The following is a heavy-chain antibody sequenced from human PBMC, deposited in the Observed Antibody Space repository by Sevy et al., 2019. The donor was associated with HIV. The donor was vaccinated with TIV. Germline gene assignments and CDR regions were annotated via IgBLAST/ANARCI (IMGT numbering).Heavy chain of an antibody. D-gene: IGHD2-2*01. CDR2: ISSSSSSI. J-gene: IGHJ4*02. CDR3: ARGFCVSSSCSGSS. Sequence: GESLKISCAASGFTFSSYSMNWVRQAPRTGLECVSSISSSSSSIYYADSVKGRFTISRDNAKNSLYLKMDSLTAEDTAVYYCARGFCVSSSCSGSSWGQGTLVTVSS. CDR1: GFTFSSYS. V-gene: IGHV3-48*01.